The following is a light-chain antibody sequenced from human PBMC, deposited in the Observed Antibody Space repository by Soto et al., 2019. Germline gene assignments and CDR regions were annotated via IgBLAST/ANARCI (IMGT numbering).Light chain of an antibody. CDR3: QKSNSAPWT. V-gene: IGKV1-27*01. CDR1: QGISNY. J-gene: IGKJ1*01. CDR2: AAS. Sequence: DIQMTQSPSSLSASVGDRVTLTCRASQGISNYLDWYQQRPGKVPKLLIYAASTLQSGVPSRFSGSGSGTDFTLTISSLQPEDVATYYCQKSNSAPWTFGQGTKVEIK.